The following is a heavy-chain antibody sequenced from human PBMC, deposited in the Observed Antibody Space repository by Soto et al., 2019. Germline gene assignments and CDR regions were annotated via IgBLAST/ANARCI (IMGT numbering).Heavy chain of an antibody. CDR1: GFTFSSYA. Sequence: GGSLRLSCAASGFTFSSYAMSWVRQAPGKGLEWVSAISGSGGSTYYADSVKGRFTISRDNSKNTLYLQMNSLRAEDTAVYYCAKGPYDFWSGYYSYWGQGTLVTVSS. CDR3: AKGPYDFWSGYYSY. J-gene: IGHJ4*02. CDR2: ISGSGGST. V-gene: IGHV3-23*01. D-gene: IGHD3-3*01.